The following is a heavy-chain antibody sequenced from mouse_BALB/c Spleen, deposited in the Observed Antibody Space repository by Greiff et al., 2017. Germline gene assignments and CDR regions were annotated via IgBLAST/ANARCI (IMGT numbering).Heavy chain of an antibody. CDR1: GFSLTSYG. CDR2: IWAGGST. J-gene: IGHJ3*01. Sequence: VKLVESGPGLVAPSQSLSITCTVSGFSLTSYGVHWVRQPPGKGLEWLGVIWAGGSTNYNSALMSRLSISKDNSKSQVFLKMNSLQTDDTAMYYCAREVMITAAWFAYWGQGTLVTVSA. V-gene: IGHV2-9*02. CDR3: AREVMITAAWFAY. D-gene: IGHD2-4*01.